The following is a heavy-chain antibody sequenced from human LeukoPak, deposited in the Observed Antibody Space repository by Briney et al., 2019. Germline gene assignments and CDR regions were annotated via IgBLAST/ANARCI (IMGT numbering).Heavy chain of an antibody. CDR3: ARRVSSYGLLEWFDP. CDR1: GGSISSYN. D-gene: IGHD1-26*01. CDR2: IYYSGST. V-gene: IGHV4-59*08. J-gene: IGHJ5*02. Sequence: PSETLSLTCTVSGGSISSYNWSWIRQPPGKGLEWIGYIYYSGSTNYNPSLKSRVTISVDTSKNQFSLKLSSVTAADTAVYYCARRVSSYGLLEWFDPWGQGTLVTVSS.